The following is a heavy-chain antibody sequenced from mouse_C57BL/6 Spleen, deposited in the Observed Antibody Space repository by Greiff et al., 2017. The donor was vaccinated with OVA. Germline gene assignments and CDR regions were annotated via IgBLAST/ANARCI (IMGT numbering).Heavy chain of an antibody. D-gene: IGHD2-4*01. V-gene: IGHV1-15*01. CDR3: TRGGLRDY. J-gene: IGHJ2*01. Sequence: VQLQESGAELVRPGASVTLSCKASGYTFTDYEMHWVKQTPVHGLEWIGAIDPETGGTAYNQKFKGKAILTADKSSSTAYMELRSLTSEDSAGYYCTRGGLRDYWGQGTTLTVSS. CDR1: GYTFTDYE. CDR2: IDPETGGT.